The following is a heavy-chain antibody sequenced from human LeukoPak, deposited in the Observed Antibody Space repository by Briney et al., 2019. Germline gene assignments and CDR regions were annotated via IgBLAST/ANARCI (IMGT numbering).Heavy chain of an antibody. CDR2: ISGSGGST. J-gene: IGHJ4*02. Sequence: GGSLRLSCAASGFTFSGYAMSWVRQAPGKGLEWVSAISGSGGSTYYADSVKGRFTISRDNSKNTLYLQMNSLRAEDTAVYYCAKDWDDYGDYLPLDYWGQGTLVTVSS. V-gene: IGHV3-23*01. CDR3: AKDWDDYGDYLPLDY. CDR1: GFTFSGYA. D-gene: IGHD4-17*01.